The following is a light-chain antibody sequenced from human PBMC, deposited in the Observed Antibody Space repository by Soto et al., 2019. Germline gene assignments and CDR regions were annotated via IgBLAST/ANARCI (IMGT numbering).Light chain of an antibody. V-gene: IGKV3-20*01. Sequence: EIVLTQSPGTLSLSPGERATLSCRASQSVTSDYLAWYQQKPGQAPRLLIYNASTRAPGIPDRFSGSGSGTDVSLTISRLEPEDFAVYYCQQYGSSPHTFGQGARVE. CDR1: QSVTSDY. CDR2: NAS. CDR3: QQYGSSPHT. J-gene: IGKJ2*01.